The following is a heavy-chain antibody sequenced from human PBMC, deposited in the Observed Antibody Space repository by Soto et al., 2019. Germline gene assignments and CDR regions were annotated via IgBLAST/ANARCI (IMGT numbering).Heavy chain of an antibody. CDR3: AKEGPETQYYYYGMNV. J-gene: IGHJ6*02. CDR2: ISHDGSNK. Sequence: GGSLRLSCAASGFTFSHYAMHWVRQAPGKGLEWVAVISHDGSNKSYADSVKGRFTISRDNSKNTLYLQMNSLRAEDTAVYYCAKEGPETQYYYYGMNVWGQGTTVTVSS. D-gene: IGHD3-16*01. CDR1: GFTFSHYA. V-gene: IGHV3-30*18.